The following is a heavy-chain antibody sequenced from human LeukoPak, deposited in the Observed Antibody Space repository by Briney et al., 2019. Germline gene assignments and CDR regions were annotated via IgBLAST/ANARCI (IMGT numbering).Heavy chain of an antibody. CDR2: ISSSSSYI. CDR1: GFTFSSYW. CDR3: AALSRWFDP. V-gene: IGHV3-21*01. Sequence: GGSLRLSCAASGFTFSSYWMSWVRQAPGKGLEWVSSISSSSSYIYYADSVKGRFTISRDNAKNSLYLQMNSLRAEDTAVYYCAALSRWFDPWGQGTLVTVSS. J-gene: IGHJ5*02.